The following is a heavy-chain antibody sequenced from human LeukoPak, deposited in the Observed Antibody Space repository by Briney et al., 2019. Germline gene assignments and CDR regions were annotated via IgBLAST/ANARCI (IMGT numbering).Heavy chain of an antibody. CDR2: INHSGST. CDR1: GGSFNGYY. V-gene: IGHV4-34*01. J-gene: IGHJ2*01. Sequence: SETLSLTCAVYGGSFNGYYWSWIRQPPGKGLEWIGEINHSGSTNYNPSLKSRVTISVDTSKNQFSLKLSSVTAADTAVYYCARVPCSSTSCYRYFDLWGRGTLVTVSS. CDR3: ARVPCSSTSCYRYFDL. D-gene: IGHD2-2*01.